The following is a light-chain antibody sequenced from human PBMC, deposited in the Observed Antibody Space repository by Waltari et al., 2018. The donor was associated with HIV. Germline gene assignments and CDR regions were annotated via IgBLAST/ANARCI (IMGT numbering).Light chain of an antibody. J-gene: IGLJ2*01. CDR1: SSDVGSYNF. CDR2: EVS. CDR3: SSYAGSNNVL. V-gene: IGLV2-8*01. Sequence: QSALTQPPSASGSPGQSVTISCTGTSSDVGSYNFVSWYKQHPGKAPKLLIFEVSKRPSGVPDRFSGSKSGNTASLTVSGLQPEDEADYYCSSYAGSNNVLVGGGTKLTVL.